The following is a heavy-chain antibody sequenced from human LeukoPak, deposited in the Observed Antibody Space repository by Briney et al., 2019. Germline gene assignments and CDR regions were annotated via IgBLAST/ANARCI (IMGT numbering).Heavy chain of an antibody. V-gene: IGHV3-23*01. CDR2: ISGSGGST. J-gene: IGHJ4*02. CDR1: RVTFSGYA. CDR3: AKDWLLYDSSGHEPYFDD. Sequence: GGSLTLSCTASRVTFSGYAMSWVRQAPGKGLEWVSAISGSGGSTYYADSVKGRFTISRDNSKNTLYLQMNSLRAEDTAVYYCAKDWLLYDSSGHEPYFDDWGQGTMVTVAS. D-gene: IGHD3-22*01.